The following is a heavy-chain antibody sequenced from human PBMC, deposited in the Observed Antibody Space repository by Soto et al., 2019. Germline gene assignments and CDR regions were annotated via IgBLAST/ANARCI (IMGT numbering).Heavy chain of an antibody. CDR3: ARDPLAPIYWYFDL. Sequence: GGSLRLSCAASGFTFSSYSMNWVRQAPGKGLEWVSYISSSSSTIYYADSVKGRFTISRDNAKNSLYLQMNSLRAEDTAVYYCARDPLAPIYWYFDLWGGGTLVTVSS. CDR1: GFTFSSYS. J-gene: IGHJ2*01. V-gene: IGHV3-48*01. CDR2: ISSSSSTI.